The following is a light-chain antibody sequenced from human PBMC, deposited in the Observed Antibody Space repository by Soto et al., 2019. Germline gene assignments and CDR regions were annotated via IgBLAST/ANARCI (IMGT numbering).Light chain of an antibody. J-gene: IGKJ5*01. CDR3: QQYENLPT. CDR1: QNLKNY. Sequence: DIHMTQSPSSLSASVGDRVTSTCQASQNLKNYLNWYQQKPGRAAKLRIYDASNLEAGVPSMLRGSGSGTDLTFTISRMQPADTATYYCQQYENLPTFGQGTRLEIK. CDR2: DAS. V-gene: IGKV1-33*01.